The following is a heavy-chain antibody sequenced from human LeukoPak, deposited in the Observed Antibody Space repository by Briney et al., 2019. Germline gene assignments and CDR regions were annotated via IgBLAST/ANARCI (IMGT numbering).Heavy chain of an antibody. J-gene: IGHJ3*02. CDR1: GYTFTSYD. Sequence: ASVKVSCKASGYTFTSYDINWVRQATGQGLEWMGWMNPNSGNTGYAQKFQGRVTMTRNTSISTAYMELSSLRSEDTAVYYCARPRAAAGTGSDAFDIWGQGTVVTVSS. CDR3: ARPRAAAGTGSDAFDI. D-gene: IGHD6-13*01. V-gene: IGHV1-8*01. CDR2: MNPNSGNT.